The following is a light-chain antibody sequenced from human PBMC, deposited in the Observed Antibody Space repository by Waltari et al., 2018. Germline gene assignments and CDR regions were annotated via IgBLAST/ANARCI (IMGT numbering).Light chain of an antibody. CDR3: QAWDSSSYV. Sequence: SYELTQPPSVSVSPGQTASITCSGDKLGDNYACWYQQKPGQSPVLVIYHDSKRPSGIPERFSGSNSGNTATLTISGTQAMDEADYYCQAWDSSSYVFGTGTKVTVL. V-gene: IGLV3-1*01. J-gene: IGLJ1*01. CDR2: HDS. CDR1: KLGDNY.